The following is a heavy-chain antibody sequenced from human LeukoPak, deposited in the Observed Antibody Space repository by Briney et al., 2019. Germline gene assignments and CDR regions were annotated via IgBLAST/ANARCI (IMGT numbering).Heavy chain of an antibody. CDR2: IIPIFGTA. D-gene: IGHD3-3*01. CDR3: AREYKGWTIFEHYGMDV. V-gene: IGHV1-69*13. CDR1: GGTFSSHA. Sequence: SVKVSCKASGGTFSSHAISWVRQAPGQGLEWMGGIIPIFGTANYAQKFQGRVTITADESTSTAYMELSSLRSEDTAVYYCAREYKGWTIFEHYGMDVWGQGTTVTVSS. J-gene: IGHJ6*02.